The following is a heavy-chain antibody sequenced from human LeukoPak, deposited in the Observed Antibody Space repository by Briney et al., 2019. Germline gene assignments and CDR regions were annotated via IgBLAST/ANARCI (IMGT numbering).Heavy chain of an antibody. CDR1: GGSISSGGYS. V-gene: IGHV4-30-2*01. D-gene: IGHD2-2*01. Sequence: PSETLSLTCAVSGGSISSGGYSWSWIRQPPGKGLEWIGYIYHSGSTYYNPSLKSRVTISVDRSKNQFSLKLSSVTAADTAVYYRARVVNVVVPAASSSSSWYENWFDPWGQGTLVTVSS. CDR2: IYHSGST. CDR3: ARVVNVVVPAASSSSSWYENWFDP. J-gene: IGHJ5*02.